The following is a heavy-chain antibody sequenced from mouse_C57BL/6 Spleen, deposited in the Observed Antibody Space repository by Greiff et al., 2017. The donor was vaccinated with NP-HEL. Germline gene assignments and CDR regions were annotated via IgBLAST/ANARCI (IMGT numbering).Heavy chain of an antibody. D-gene: IGHD4-1*01. J-gene: IGHJ2*01. Sequence: EVQVVESGGGLVKPGGSLKLSCAASGFTFSSYAMSWVRQTPEKRLEWVATISDGGGYTYYPDNLKGRVTISRDKAKNTPYLQMSHLKSEDTAMYYCAREAPTWDAGPYDFDYWGQGTTLTVSS. CDR3: AREAPTWDAGPYDFDY. V-gene: IGHV5-4*01. CDR2: ISDGGGYT. CDR1: GFTFSSYA.